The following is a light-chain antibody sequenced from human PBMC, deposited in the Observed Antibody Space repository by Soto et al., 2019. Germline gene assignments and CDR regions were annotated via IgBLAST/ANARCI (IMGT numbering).Light chain of an antibody. CDR1: SSDVGTYNY. CDR3: SSYASTSTLVV. CDR2: DVS. J-gene: IGLJ2*01. V-gene: IGLV2-14*01. Sequence: QSALTQPASVSGSPGQSITISCTGTSSDVGTYNYVSWCQQHPGKAPKLIIYDVSTRPSGLSNRFSGSKSDNTASLTISGLQAEDEADYFCSSYASTSTLVVFGGGTKVTVL.